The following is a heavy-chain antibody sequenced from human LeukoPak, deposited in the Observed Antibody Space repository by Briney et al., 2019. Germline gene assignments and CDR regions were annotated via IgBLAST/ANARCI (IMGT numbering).Heavy chain of an antibody. CDR1: GGSISSYY. D-gene: IGHD5-12*01. V-gene: IGHV4-59*08. Sequence: SETLSLTCTVSGGSISSYYWSWIRQPPGKGLEWIGYIYYSGSTNYNPSLKSRVTISVDTSKNQFSLKLSSVTAADTAVYYCARSNGYDWNYYYCYGMDVWGQGTTVTVSS. CDR3: ARSNGYDWNYYYCYGMDV. CDR2: IYYSGST. J-gene: IGHJ6*02.